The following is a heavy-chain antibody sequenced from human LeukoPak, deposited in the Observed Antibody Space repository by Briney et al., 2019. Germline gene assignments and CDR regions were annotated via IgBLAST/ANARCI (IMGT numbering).Heavy chain of an antibody. J-gene: IGHJ4*02. CDR3: ARDYLKAALDY. CDR1: GGSFSGYY. Sequence: SETLSLTCAVYGGSFSGYYWSWIRQPPGKGLEWIGEINHSGSTNYNPSLKSRVTISVDTSKNQFSLKLSSVTAEDTAVYYCARDYLKAALDYWGQGTLVTVSS. V-gene: IGHV4-34*01. CDR2: INHSGST. D-gene: IGHD6-6*01.